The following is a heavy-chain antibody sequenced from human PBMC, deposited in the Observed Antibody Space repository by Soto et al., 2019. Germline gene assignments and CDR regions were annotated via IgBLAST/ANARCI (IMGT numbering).Heavy chain of an antibody. V-gene: IGHV4-39*01. CDR2: IYYSGST. CDR1: GGSISSSSYY. Sequence: SETLSLTCTVSGGSISSSSYYWGWIRQPPGKGLEWIGSIYYSGSTYYNPSLKSRVTISVDTSKNQFSLKLSSVTAADTAVFYCASRGSPYDFWSGYYGPGWFDPWGQGTLVTVSS. CDR3: ASRGSPYDFWSGYYGPGWFDP. D-gene: IGHD3-3*01. J-gene: IGHJ5*02.